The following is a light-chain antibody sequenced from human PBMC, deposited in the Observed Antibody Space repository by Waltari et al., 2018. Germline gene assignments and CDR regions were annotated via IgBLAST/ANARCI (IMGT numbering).Light chain of an antibody. V-gene: IGKV1-39*01. Sequence: DIQMTQTPSSLSASVGDRVTITCRASQSISSYLNWFQQKPGKAPKLLIYAASSLQSGVPSMFRGSGSGTDFTLIISCLQPEDLATYYGEQSYNAPRTFGQGTKVEIK. CDR1: QSISSY. CDR2: AAS. J-gene: IGKJ1*01. CDR3: EQSYNAPRT.